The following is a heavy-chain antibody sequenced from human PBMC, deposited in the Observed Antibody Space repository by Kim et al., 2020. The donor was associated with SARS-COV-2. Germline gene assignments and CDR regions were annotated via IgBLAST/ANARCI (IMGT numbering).Heavy chain of an antibody. J-gene: IGHJ6*02. CDR1: GGSFSGYY. V-gene: IGHV4-34*01. CDR2: INHSGST. CDR3: ARGPRRFIAAAGNDYYGMDV. Sequence: SETLSLTCAVYGGSFSGYYWSWIRQPPGKGLEWIGEINHSGSTNYNPSLKSRVTISVDTSKNQFSLKLSSVTAADTAVYYCARGPRRFIAAAGNDYYGMDVWGQGTTVTVSS. D-gene: IGHD6-13*01.